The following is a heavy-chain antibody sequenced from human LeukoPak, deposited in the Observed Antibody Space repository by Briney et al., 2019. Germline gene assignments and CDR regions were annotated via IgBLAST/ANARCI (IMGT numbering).Heavy chain of an antibody. J-gene: IGHJ4*02. CDR3: AKDKSQVGVDSGSTLVDY. CDR1: GFTFRNFG. V-gene: IGHV3-30*02. D-gene: IGHD2-8*02. CDR2: IRFDGRNE. Sequence: GGSLTLSCAASGFTFRNFGMHWVRQAPGKGLEWVAFIRFDGRNEYYVDSLKGRFTISRDNSKNTVYLQMNSPRSEDTALYYCAKDKSQVGVDSGSTLVDYWGQGTLVIVSS.